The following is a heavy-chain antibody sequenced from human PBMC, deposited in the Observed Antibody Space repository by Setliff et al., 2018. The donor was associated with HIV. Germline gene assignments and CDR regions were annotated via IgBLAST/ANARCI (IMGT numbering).Heavy chain of an antibody. J-gene: IGHJ5*02. CDR3: ARSSLHCGGGSCYLTWFDP. CDR2: INHSANT. D-gene: IGHD2-15*01. V-gene: IGHV4-39*07. CDR1: GGSISSSNYY. Sequence: PSETLSLTCTVSGGSISSSNYYWGWIRQPPGKGLEWIGEINHSANTNYSPSLKSRVTISVDTSKNQFSLKLNSVTAADTAVYYCARSSLHCGGGSCYLTWFDPWGQGTLVTVSS.